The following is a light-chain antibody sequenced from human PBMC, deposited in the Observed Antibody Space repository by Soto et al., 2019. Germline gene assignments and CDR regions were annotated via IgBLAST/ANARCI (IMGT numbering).Light chain of an antibody. Sequence: EIVMTHSRTSLTVSPRERATLSCRASQSVSSNLAWYQQKPGQAPRLLIYGASTRATGIPARFSGSGSGTEFTLTISSLQSEDFAVYYCQQYNNWPRTFGQGTKVDIK. J-gene: IGKJ1*01. CDR2: GAS. CDR3: QQYNNWPRT. CDR1: QSVSSN. V-gene: IGKV3-15*01.